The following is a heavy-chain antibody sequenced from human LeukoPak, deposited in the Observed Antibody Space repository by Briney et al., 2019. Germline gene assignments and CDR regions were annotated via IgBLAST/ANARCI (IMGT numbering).Heavy chain of an antibody. Sequence: SETLSLTRTVSGGSIVSGGSINSNYWEWIRQPPGKGLEWMGYIYYTGRTTYTPSLKSRVTISLDTSKNQFSLTLSSVTGADTAVYYCARHGYSGYDHLTWGQGTLVTVSS. CDR1: GGSIVSGGSINSNY. V-gene: IGHV4-61*05. J-gene: IGHJ4*02. D-gene: IGHD5-12*01. CDR2: IYYTGRT. CDR3: ARHGYSGYDHLT.